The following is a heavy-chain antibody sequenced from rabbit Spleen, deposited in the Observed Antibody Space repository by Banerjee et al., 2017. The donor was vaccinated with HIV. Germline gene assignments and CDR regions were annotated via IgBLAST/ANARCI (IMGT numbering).Heavy chain of an antibody. Sequence: QQQLVESGGGLVKPGASLTLTCKASGFSFSNKAVMCWVRQAPGKGLEWIACINAGTTGTTYYATWAKGRFTCSKTSSTTVTLQMTSLTVADTATYFCARDTGSSFSSYGMDLWGPGTLVTVS. V-gene: IGHV1S45*01. CDR2: INAGTTGTT. D-gene: IGHD8-1*01. CDR1: GFSFSNKAV. CDR3: ARDTGSSFSSYGMDL. J-gene: IGHJ6*01.